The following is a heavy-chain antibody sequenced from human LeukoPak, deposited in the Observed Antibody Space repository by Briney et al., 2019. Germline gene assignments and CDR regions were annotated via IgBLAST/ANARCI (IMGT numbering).Heavy chain of an antibody. CDR3: ASPEVGY. CDR2: INPSGGST. D-gene: IGHD2-15*01. J-gene: IGHJ4*02. Sequence: ASVKVSCKASGYTFTNSYIHWVRQAPGQGLEWMGIINPSGGSTNYAQMFQGRVTMTRDTSTSTVYMELYSLRSEDTAVYYCASPEVGYWGQGTLVTVSS. CDR1: GYTFTNSY. V-gene: IGHV1-46*03.